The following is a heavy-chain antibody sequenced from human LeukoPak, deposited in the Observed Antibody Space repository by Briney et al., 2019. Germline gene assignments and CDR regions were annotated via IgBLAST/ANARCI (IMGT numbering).Heavy chain of an antibody. CDR2: IYTSGST. D-gene: IGHD6-19*01. CDR1: GGSISSGSYY. J-gene: IGHJ6*03. V-gene: IGHV4-61*02. CDR3: ARLPPRTHLRYSSGWYRFRMDV. Sequence: PSQTLSLTCTVSGGSISSGSYYWSWIRQPAGKGLEWIGRIYTSGSTNYNPSLKSRVTISVDTSKNQFSLKLSSVTAADTAVYYCARLPPRTHLRYSSGWYRFRMDVWGKGTTVTISS.